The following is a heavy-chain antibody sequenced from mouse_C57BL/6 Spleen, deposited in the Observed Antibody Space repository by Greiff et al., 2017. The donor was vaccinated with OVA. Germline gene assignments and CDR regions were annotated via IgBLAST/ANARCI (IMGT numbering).Heavy chain of an antibody. Sequence: EVMLVESGGDLVKPGGSLKLSCAASGFTFSSYGMSWVRQTPDKRLEWVATISSGGSYTYYPDSVKGRFTISRDNAKNTLYLQMSSLKSEDTAMYYCARETVVGAMDYWVKEPQSPSPQ. CDR1: GFTFSSYG. CDR3: ARETVVGAMDY. D-gene: IGHD1-1*01. V-gene: IGHV5-6*02. CDR2: ISSGGSYT. J-gene: IGHJ4*01.